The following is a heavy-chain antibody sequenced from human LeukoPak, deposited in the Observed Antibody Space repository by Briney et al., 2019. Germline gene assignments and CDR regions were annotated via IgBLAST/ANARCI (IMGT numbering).Heavy chain of an antibody. CDR3: AATGR. Sequence: GGSLRLSCVGSGLALRNYHVTWVRQAPGKGLEWVADIHETGDSHYADSVKGRFTISRENAKNSVYLQMNSLRADDTAVYYCAATGRWAQGTLAAVSS. V-gene: IGHV3-69-1*02. CDR1: GLALRNYH. CDR2: IHETGDS. J-gene: IGHJ4*02.